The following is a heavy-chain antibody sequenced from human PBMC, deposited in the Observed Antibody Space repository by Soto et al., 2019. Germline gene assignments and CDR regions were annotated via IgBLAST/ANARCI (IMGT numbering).Heavy chain of an antibody. CDR3: AKRPYSNYDYYYYYMDV. CDR2: ISGSGGST. Sequence: GGSLRLSCAASGFTFSSYAMSWVRQAPGKGLEWVSAISGSGGSTYYADSVKGRFTISRDNSKNTLYLQMNSLRAEDTAVYYCAKRPYSNYDYYYYYMDVWGKGTTVTVSS. V-gene: IGHV3-23*01. D-gene: IGHD4-4*01. J-gene: IGHJ6*03. CDR1: GFTFSSYA.